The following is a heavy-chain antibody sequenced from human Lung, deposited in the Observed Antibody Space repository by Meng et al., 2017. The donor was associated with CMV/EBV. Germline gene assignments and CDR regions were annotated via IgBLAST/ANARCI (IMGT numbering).Heavy chain of an antibody. V-gene: IGHV4-59*01. CDR3: ARGEEEWLLSFVP. D-gene: IGHD3-3*01. Sequence: SETXSLXCTVSGGSISSYYWSWIRQPPGKGLEWIGYIYYSGSTNYNPSLKSRVTISVDTSKNQFSLKLSAVTAADTAVYYCARGEEEWLLSFVPWGRGTLVTVSS. J-gene: IGHJ5*02. CDR1: GGSISSYY. CDR2: IYYSGST.